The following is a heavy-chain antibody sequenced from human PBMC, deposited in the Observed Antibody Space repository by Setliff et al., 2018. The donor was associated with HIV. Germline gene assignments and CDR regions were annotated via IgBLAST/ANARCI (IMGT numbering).Heavy chain of an antibody. CDR1: GYTFTTYY. J-gene: IGHJ4*02. Sequence: ASVKVSCKASGYTFTTYYIHWVRQAPGQRLEWLGVINPSGGSTSYAQKFQGRVTMTRGTSTGTVYMDLRSLRSEDTAVYYCARVGERWLQFYYFDNWGQGTLVTVSS. V-gene: IGHV1-46*01. CDR2: INPSGGST. D-gene: IGHD5-12*01. CDR3: ARVGERWLQFYYFDN.